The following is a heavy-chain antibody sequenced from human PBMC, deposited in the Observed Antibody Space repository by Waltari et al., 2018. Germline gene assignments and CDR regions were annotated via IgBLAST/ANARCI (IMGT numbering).Heavy chain of an antibody. D-gene: IGHD3-10*01. CDR1: GFIVMIHY. Sequence: EVQVVESGGGLIQPGGSLRLSCAVSGFIVMIHYMSWVRQAPGKGLEWVSVIYSGGSSYYVDSVKGRFTISRDNSKNTIYLEMNSLRGEDTAVYFCVGHRFGSGSYFDYWGQGTPVTVSS. V-gene: IGHV3-53*01. CDR3: VGHRFGSGSYFDY. CDR2: IYSGGSS. J-gene: IGHJ4*02.